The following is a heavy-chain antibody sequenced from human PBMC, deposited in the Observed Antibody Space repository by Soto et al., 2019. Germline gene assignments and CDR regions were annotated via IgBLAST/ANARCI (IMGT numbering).Heavy chain of an antibody. V-gene: IGHV5-51*01. CDR1: GYSFTNYW. CDR2: IYPGDSDI. J-gene: IGHJ6*03. D-gene: IGHD3-10*01. Sequence: GGSLRLSCKGSGYSFTNYWIDWVRQMPGKGLEWMGIIYPGDSDIRYSPSFHGQVTISADKSISTAYLQWGSLKASDTAMYYCARHDASGNYMDVWGEGTTVTVSS. CDR3: ARHDASGNYMDV.